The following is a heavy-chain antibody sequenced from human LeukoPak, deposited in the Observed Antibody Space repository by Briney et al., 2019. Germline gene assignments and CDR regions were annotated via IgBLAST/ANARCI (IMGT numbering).Heavy chain of an antibody. J-gene: IGHJ6*03. CDR3: ARARYETRIWPKSRYDYYHYMDV. CDR1: GYTFTSYA. Sequence: ASVKVSCKATGYTFTSYAMNWVRQAPGQRLEWMGWINAGNGNTKYSQEFQDRVTITRDTSASTAYMELSSLRSEDMAVYYCARARYETRIWPKSRYDYYHYMDVWGKGTTVTVSS. D-gene: IGHD3-3*01. CDR2: INAGNGNT. V-gene: IGHV1-3*03.